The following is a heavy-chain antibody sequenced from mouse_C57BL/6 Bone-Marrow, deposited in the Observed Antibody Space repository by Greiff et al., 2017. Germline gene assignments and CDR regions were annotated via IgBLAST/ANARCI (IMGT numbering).Heavy chain of an antibody. D-gene: IGHD2-3*01. V-gene: IGHV1-81*01. CDR3: ARDGYYFLDYAMDY. Sequence: QVQLKQSGAELARPGASVKLSCKASGYTFTSYGISWVKQRTGQGLEWIGEIYPRSGTTYYNEKFKGKATLTADKSSSTAYMGLRSLTSEDSAVYFCARDGYYFLDYAMDYWGQGTSVTVSS. CDR1: GYTFTSYG. CDR2: IYPRSGTT. J-gene: IGHJ4*01.